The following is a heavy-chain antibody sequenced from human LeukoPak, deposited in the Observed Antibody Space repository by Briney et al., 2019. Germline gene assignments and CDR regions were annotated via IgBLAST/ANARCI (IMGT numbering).Heavy chain of an antibody. D-gene: IGHD1-26*01. Sequence: ASVTVSCTASGYTFSTYYMHWVRQAPGQGLEWVGIINPSGGTTTYAQKFQGRVTMTRDTSTSTVYMELSSLRIEDTAVYYCSRDLGGSYNDYWGQGTMVTVSS. CDR2: INPSGGTT. V-gene: IGHV1-46*01. CDR1: GYTFSTYY. J-gene: IGHJ4*02. CDR3: SRDLGGSYNDY.